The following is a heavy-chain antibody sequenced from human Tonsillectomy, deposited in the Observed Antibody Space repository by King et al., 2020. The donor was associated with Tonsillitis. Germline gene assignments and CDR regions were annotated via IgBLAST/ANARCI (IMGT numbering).Heavy chain of an antibody. Sequence: VQLVESGGGLFKPGGSLRLSCAASGFTFGDYYLIWIRQAPGKGLEWVSYLSSSGYTIYYADSVKGRFTISRDNAKNSLYLQMNSLRAEDTAVYYCARDSGASRAFDFWGQGTMVTVSS. V-gene: IGHV3-11*01. CDR3: ARDSGASRAFDF. CDR2: LSSSGYTI. J-gene: IGHJ3*01. CDR1: GFTFGDYY.